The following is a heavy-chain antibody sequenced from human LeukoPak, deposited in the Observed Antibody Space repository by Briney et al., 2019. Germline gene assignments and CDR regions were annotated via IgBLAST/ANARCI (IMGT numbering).Heavy chain of an antibody. J-gene: IGHJ6*02. Sequence: GGALRLSCAASGFTFNAFGMNWVRQAPGKGLEWVSYIGTTSGAIYYADSVKGRFTISRDSAKNSLYLQMSNLRAEDTAVYFCARGGGLDVWGQGATVTVSS. V-gene: IGHV3-48*01. CDR3: ARGGGLDV. D-gene: IGHD3-16*01. CDR2: IGTTSGAI. CDR1: GFTFNAFG.